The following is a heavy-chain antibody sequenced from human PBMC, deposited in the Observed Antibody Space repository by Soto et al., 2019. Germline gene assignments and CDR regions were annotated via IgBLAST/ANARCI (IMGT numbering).Heavy chain of an antibody. V-gene: IGHV1-3*01. CDR2: INVGNGNP. Sequence: ASVKVSCKASGYSFTTYAMHWVRQAPGQRPEWMGWINVGNGNPKYSQNFQGRVTITRDTSASTAYMELSSLRSEDTAVYYCAREDPRGSGWYHWFDPWGQGTLVTVSS. CDR3: AREDPRGSGWYHWFDP. CDR1: GYSFTTYA. J-gene: IGHJ5*02. D-gene: IGHD6-19*01.